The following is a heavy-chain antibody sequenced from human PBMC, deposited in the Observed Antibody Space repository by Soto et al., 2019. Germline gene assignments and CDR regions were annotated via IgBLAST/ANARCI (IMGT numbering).Heavy chain of an antibody. D-gene: IGHD5-18*01. CDR3: AKGHASVETAMVTDY. J-gene: IGHJ4*02. Sequence: QVQLVESGGGVVQPGRSVRLSCAASGFTFSNHGMHWVRQAPGKGLEWVAVISYIGSNKYYADSVKGRFTISRDNSKNALYLQMNSVRDEDTAVYYCAKGHASVETAMVTDYWGQGTLVTVSS. CDR2: ISYIGSNK. CDR1: GFTFSNHG. V-gene: IGHV3-30*18.